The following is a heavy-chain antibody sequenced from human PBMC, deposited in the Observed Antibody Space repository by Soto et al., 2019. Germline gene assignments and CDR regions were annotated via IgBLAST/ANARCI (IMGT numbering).Heavy chain of an antibody. V-gene: IGHV1-69*06. CDR2: IIPNCGAA. CDR3: AREGVRDIVVVPAAIRAFDI. CDR1: GYTVTGYY. J-gene: IGHJ3*02. D-gene: IGHD2-2*01. Sequence: SGKISSKTSGYTVTGYYMLWVRQANGQGLEWMGGIIPNCGAANYAQKFQGRVTITADKSTSTAYMELSSLRSEDTAVYYCAREGVRDIVVVPAAIRAFDIWGQGTMVTVS.